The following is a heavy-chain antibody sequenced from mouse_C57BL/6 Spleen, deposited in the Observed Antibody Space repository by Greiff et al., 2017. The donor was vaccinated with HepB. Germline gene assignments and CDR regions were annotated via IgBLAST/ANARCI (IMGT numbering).Heavy chain of an antibody. CDR2: INYDGSST. CDR1: GFTFSDYY. J-gene: IGHJ2*01. D-gene: IGHD2-12*01. CDR3: ARDLDYNYFDY. Sequence: EVKLVDSEGGLVQPGSSMKLSCTASGFTFSDYYMAWVRQVPEKGLEWVANINYDGSSTYYLDSLKSRFIISRDNAKNILYLQMSSLKSEDTATYYCARDLDYNYFDYWGQGTTLTVSS. V-gene: IGHV5-16*01.